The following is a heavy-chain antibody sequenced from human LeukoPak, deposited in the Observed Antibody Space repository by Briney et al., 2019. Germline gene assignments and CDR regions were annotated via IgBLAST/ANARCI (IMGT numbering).Heavy chain of an antibody. CDR1: GFTFSNYW. D-gene: IGHD5-12*01. CDR3: AKAFVRADIVAHDAFDI. V-gene: IGHV3-30*18. CDR2: ISYDGSNK. Sequence: GGSLRLSCAASGFTFSNYWMTWVRQAPGKGLEWVAVISYDGSNKYYADSVKGRFTISRDNSKNTLYLQMNSLRAEDTAVYYCAKAFVRADIVAHDAFDIWGQGTMVTVSS. J-gene: IGHJ3*02.